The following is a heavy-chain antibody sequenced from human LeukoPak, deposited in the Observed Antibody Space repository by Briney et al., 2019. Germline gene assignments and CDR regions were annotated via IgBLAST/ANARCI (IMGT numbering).Heavy chain of an antibody. Sequence: GGSLRLSCAASGFTFSSYSMNWVRQAPGKGLEWVSSISSSSSYIYYADPVKGRFAISRDNAKNSLYLQMNSLRAEDTAVYYCARDSTLNAFDIWGQGTMVTVSS. CDR2: ISSSSSYI. CDR3: ARDSTLNAFDI. J-gene: IGHJ3*02. V-gene: IGHV3-21*01. CDR1: GFTFSSYS. D-gene: IGHD1-1*01.